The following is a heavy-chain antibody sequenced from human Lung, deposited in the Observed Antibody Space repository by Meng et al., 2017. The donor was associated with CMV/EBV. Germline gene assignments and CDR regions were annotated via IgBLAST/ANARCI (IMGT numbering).Heavy chain of an antibody. J-gene: IGHJ6*02. CDR3: ARMDRDFWSGYYPGGMDV. V-gene: IGHV4-59*01. D-gene: IGHD3-3*01. CDR1: GGPITNEY. CDR2: IHYSGSP. Sequence: GSLRLSCTVSGGPITNEYWNWIRQPPGKGLEWIGYIHYSGSPDYNPSLKSRVTISVDMSKKQFSLNLRSVTAADTAVYYCARMDRDFWSGYYPGGMDVGGQGTRVTVS.